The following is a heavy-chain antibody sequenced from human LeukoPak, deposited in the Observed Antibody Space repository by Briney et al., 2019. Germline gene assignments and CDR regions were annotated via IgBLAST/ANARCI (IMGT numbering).Heavy chain of an antibody. Sequence: PGGSLRLSCSASGFTFSRHYMSWVRQAPGKGLEWVANIRQDSVYKFFVDSVKGRFSISRDNDKNSLSLQMNSLRAEDTAMYYCVREGRTTSGDDALDIWGQGTMVTVSS. CDR1: GFTFSRHY. V-gene: IGHV3-7*01. CDR3: VREGRTTSGDDALDI. CDR2: IRQDSVYK. D-gene: IGHD1-14*01. J-gene: IGHJ3*02.